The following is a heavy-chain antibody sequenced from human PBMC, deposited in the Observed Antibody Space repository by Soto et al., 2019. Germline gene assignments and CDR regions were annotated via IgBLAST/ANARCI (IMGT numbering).Heavy chain of an antibody. V-gene: IGHV4-30-4*01. CDR3: AGFYGGSHNWFDP. CDR2: IYYSGST. J-gene: IGHJ5*02. CDR1: GGSISSGDYY. D-gene: IGHD2-15*01. Sequence: SETLSLTCTVSGGSISSGDYYWSWIRQPPGKGLEWIGYIYYSGSTYYNPSLKSRATISVDTSKNQFSLKLSSVTAADTAVYYCAGFYGGSHNWFDPWGQGTLVTVSS.